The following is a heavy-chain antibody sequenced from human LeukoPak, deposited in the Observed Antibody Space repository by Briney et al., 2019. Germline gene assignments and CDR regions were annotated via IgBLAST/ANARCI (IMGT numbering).Heavy chain of an antibody. Sequence: PTASVKVSCKASGYTFSSYAISWVRQAPGQGLEWMGGIIPIFGTANYAQKFQGRVTITADESTSTAYMELSSLRSEDTAVYYCSWSPRSYYYYMDVWGKGTTVTISS. J-gene: IGHJ6*03. CDR2: IIPIFGTA. CDR1: GYTFSSYA. CDR3: SWSPRSYYYYMDV. V-gene: IGHV1-69*13.